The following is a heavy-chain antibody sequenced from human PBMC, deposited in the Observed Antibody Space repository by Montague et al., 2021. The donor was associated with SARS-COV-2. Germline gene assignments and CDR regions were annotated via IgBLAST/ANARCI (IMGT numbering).Heavy chain of an antibody. CDR1: GFTFSSFA. CDR3: ARDVYSSSWFARPDN. CDR2: ISYDGSDK. Sequence: SLRLSCAASGFTFSSFAVHWVRQAPGKGLEWVAVISYDGSDKYYLDSXEGRFTISRDNSKNTLYLQMNSLRAEDTAVYYCARDVYSSSWFARPDNWGQGTLVTASS. D-gene: IGHD6-13*01. J-gene: IGHJ4*02. V-gene: IGHV3-30*04.